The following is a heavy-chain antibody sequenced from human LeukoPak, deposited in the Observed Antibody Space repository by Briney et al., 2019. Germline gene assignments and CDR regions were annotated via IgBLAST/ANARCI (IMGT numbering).Heavy chain of an antibody. Sequence: GESLHISCQGSGSTFNTYWIGWVRPMPGKGLEWMGIIYPGDSDTRYSPSFQGQVTIAADKSISTAYLQWSSLKASDTAMYYCARRTLGAIDAFDIWGPGTMVTVSS. CDR2: IYPGDSDT. CDR3: ARRTLGAIDAFDI. V-gene: IGHV5-51*01. CDR1: GSTFNTYW. D-gene: IGHD1-26*01. J-gene: IGHJ3*02.